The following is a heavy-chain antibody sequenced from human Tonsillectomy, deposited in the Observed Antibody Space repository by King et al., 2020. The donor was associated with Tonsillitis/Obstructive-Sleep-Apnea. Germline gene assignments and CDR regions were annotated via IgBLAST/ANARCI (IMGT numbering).Heavy chain of an antibody. CDR3: ARPTGDCXXGNCYSDY. CDR1: GYGFPSYW. CDR2: IYPGDSDT. Sequence: FQLVQSGAEVKKPGESLRISCKGFGYGFPSYWIAWVRQMPGRGLEWMGIIYPGDSDTRYSPSFQGQVTISADKSIRTAYLQWNNLKTSDPAIYYCARPTGDCXXGNCYSDYWGQGTLVTVSS. J-gene: IGHJ4*02. D-gene: IGHD4-17*01. V-gene: IGHV5-51*01.